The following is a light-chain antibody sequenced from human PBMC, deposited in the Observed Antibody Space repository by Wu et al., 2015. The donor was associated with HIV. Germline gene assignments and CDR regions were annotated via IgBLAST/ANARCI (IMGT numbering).Light chain of an antibody. CDR1: QNISSS. J-gene: IGKJ1*01. CDR2: GAS. Sequence: EIVMTQFPATLSVSPGERATLSCRASQNISSSLAWYQQKRGQAPRLLIYGASNRATGVAARFTGSGSVTEFTLTITSMQSEDFAVYYCQQYGNWLGTFGQGTKVEI. CDR3: QQYGNWLGT. V-gene: IGKV3-15*01.